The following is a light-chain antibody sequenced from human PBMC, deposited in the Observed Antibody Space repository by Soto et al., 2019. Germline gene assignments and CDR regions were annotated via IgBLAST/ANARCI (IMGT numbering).Light chain of an antibody. V-gene: IGLV2-14*03. CDR3: SSYTTSNTRQIV. J-gene: IGLJ1*01. CDR2: DVS. CDR1: SSDVGGYNY. Sequence: QSALTQPASVSGSPGQSITISCTGTSSDVGGYNYVSWYQHHPGKAPKLMIFDVSNRPSGVSNLFSGSKSGNTASLTISVLQPEDEADYYCSSYTTSNTRQIVFGTGTKVTVL.